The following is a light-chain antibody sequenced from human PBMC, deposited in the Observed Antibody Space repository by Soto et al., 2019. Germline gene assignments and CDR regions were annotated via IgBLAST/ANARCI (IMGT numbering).Light chain of an antibody. Sequence: QSALAQPASVSGSPGQSITISCSGSANDYVSWYQHHPGKAPRLLLYEVTHRPSGVSHRFSGSKSGNTASLTISGLQPEDEAHYYCTSFISRTSTILFGSGTQLTVL. CDR1: ANDY. CDR3: TSFISRTSTIL. J-gene: IGLJ2*01. CDR2: EVT. V-gene: IGLV2-14*01.